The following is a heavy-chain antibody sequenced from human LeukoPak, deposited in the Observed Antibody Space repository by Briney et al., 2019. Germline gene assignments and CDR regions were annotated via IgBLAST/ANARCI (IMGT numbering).Heavy chain of an antibody. CDR3: ARDEPGIAAAGLAYYYYYYMDV. D-gene: IGHD6-13*01. V-gene: IGHV3-48*03. Sequence: QAGGSLRLSCAASGFTFSSYEMNWVRQAPGKGLEWVSYISSSGSTIYYADSVKGRFTISRDNAKNSLYLQMNSLRAEDTAVYYCARDEPGIAAAGLAYYYYYYMDVWGKGTTVTISS. J-gene: IGHJ6*03. CDR2: ISSSGSTI. CDR1: GFTFSSYE.